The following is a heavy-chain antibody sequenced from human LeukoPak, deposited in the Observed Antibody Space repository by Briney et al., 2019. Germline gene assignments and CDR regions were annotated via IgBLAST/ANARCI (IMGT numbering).Heavy chain of an antibody. CDR1: GGSFSGYY. Sequence: SETLSLTCAVYGGSFSGYYWSWIRQPPGKGVEWIGEINHSGSTNYNPSLTSRVTISVDTSKNQFSLKLSSVTAADTAVYYCARSMLYYDYVWGSYPRGPFDYWGQGTLVTVSS. D-gene: IGHD3-16*02. V-gene: IGHV4-34*01. CDR2: INHSGST. J-gene: IGHJ4*02. CDR3: ARSMLYYDYVWGSYPRGPFDY.